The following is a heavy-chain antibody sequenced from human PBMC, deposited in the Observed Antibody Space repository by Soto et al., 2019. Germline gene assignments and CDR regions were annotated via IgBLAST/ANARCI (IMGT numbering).Heavy chain of an antibody. D-gene: IGHD6-13*01. J-gene: IGHJ6*02. CDR1: GFTFSSYW. CDR3: ARVRSSWYHYYYYYGMDV. Sequence: GGSLRLSCAASGFTFSSYWMSWVRQAPGKGLEWVASIKQDGSEKYYVDSVKGRFTISRDNAKNSLYLQMNSLRAEDTAVYYCARVRSSWYHYYYYYGMDVWGQGTTVTVSS. V-gene: IGHV3-7*03. CDR2: IKQDGSEK.